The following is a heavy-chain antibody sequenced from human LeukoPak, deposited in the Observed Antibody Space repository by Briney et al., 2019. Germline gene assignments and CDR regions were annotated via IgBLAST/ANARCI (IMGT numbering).Heavy chain of an antibody. V-gene: IGHV3-7*01. CDR2: IKQDGSEK. CDR1: GFSFSNYW. CDR3: ARVGDYDTTWYH. J-gene: IGHJ5*02. Sequence: GGSLRLSCAASGFSFSNYWMSWVRQAPGKGLEWVANIKQDGSEKYYVDSVKGRFTISRDNAKNSLYLQMNSLRAEDTALYYCARVGDYDTTWYHWGQGTLVTVSS. D-gene: IGHD3-22*01.